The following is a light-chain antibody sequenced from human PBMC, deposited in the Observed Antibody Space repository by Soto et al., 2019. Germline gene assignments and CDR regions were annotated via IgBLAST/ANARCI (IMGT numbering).Light chain of an antibody. V-gene: IGLV2-11*01. Sequence: QSALTQPRSVSGSPGQSVTISCTGTSSDVGAYNYVSWYQQHPGKAPKLMIYDVNKRPSGVPYRFSGSKSGNTASLTISGLQAEDDADYYCCSCTSSHTVVFGGGTKRTVL. CDR3: CSCTSSHTVV. CDR2: DVN. J-gene: IGLJ2*01. CDR1: SSDVGAYNY.